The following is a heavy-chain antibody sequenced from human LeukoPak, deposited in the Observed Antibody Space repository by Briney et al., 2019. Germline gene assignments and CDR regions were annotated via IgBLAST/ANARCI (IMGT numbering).Heavy chain of an antibody. D-gene: IGHD3-10*01. J-gene: IGHJ4*02. CDR1: GGSFRSSSYY. CDR2: IYYSGST. CDR3: ARLPVRGGNYLDY. V-gene: IGHV4-39*01. Sequence: SETLSLTCTVSGGSFRSSSYYWGWIRQTPGKGPEWIGCIYYSGSTYYNPSLKSRVTISVDTSKNQFSLKLSSVTAADTAVFYCARLPVRGGNYLDYWGQGILVTVSS.